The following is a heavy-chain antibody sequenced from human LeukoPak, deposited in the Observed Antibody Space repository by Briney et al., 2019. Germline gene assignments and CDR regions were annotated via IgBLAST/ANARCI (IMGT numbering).Heavy chain of an antibody. Sequence: SETLSLTCTVSGGSISSSSYYWGWIRQPPGKGLEWIGSVYYSGRTYYNPCLKSRVTISVDTSKNQFSLKLSSVTAADTAVYYCARVPVVGATSLFDYWGQGTLVTVSS. CDR3: ARVPVVGATSLFDY. J-gene: IGHJ4*02. CDR1: GGSISSSSYY. CDR2: VYYSGRT. V-gene: IGHV4-39*07. D-gene: IGHD1-26*01.